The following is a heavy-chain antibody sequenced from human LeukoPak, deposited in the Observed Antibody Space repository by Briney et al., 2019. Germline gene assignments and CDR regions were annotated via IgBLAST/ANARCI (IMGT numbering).Heavy chain of an antibody. D-gene: IGHD2-8*01. CDR3: ARSGRVECTNGVCYPYYFDY. CDR1: GGSISSSSYY. V-gene: IGHV4-39*01. J-gene: IGHJ4*02. CDR2: IYYSGST. Sequence: SETLSLTCTVSGGSISSSSYYWGWIRQPPGKGLEWIGSIYYSGSTYYNPSLKSRVTISVDTSKNQFSLKLSSVTAADTAVCYCARSGRVECTNGVCYPYYFDYWGQGTLVTVSS.